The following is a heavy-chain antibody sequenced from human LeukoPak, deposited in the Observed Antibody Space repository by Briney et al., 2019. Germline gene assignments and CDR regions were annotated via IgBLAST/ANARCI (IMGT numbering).Heavy chain of an antibody. CDR1: GYSFTSYW. Sequence: GESLKISCKGSGYSFTSYWIGWVRQMPGKGLEWMGIIYPGDSDTRYSPSFQGQVTISADKSISTAYLQWSSLKASDTAMYYCAKHPRPVTPGAGYYYYYYKDVWGKGTTVTVSS. CDR3: AKHPRPVTPGAGYYYYYYKDV. J-gene: IGHJ6*03. CDR2: IYPGDSDT. V-gene: IGHV5-51*01. D-gene: IGHD3-9*01.